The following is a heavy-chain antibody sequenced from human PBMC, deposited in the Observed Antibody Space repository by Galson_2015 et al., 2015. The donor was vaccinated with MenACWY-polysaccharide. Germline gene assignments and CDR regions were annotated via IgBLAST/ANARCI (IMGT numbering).Heavy chain of an antibody. D-gene: IGHD6-13*01. Sequence: SLRLSCAASGFSITSYAVNWVRQAPGKGLEWVAVISGSGTDIRYADSVKGRFTLSRDTSKSALYLQMSSLRAEDTAKYYCAKASQWGAAAVGSFDHWGQGTLVTVSS. J-gene: IGHJ4*02. CDR3: AKASQWGAAAVGSFDH. V-gene: IGHV3-23*01. CDR2: ISGSGTDI. CDR1: GFSITSYA.